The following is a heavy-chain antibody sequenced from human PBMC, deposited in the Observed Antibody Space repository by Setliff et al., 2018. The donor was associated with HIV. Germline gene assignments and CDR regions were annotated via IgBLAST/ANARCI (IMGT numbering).Heavy chain of an antibody. CDR1: GHTFSNSD. J-gene: IGHJ6*03. V-gene: IGHV1-8*01. Sequence: ASVKVSCKASGHTFSNSDIHWVRRATGQGLEWMGWMNPNTGVAGYAQKFQGRVTITADESTSTAYMELSSLRSEDTAVYYCARGESIAVAYYHYYYMDVWGKGTTVTVSS. CDR3: ARGESIAVAYYHYYYMDV. D-gene: IGHD6-19*01. CDR2: MNPNTGVA.